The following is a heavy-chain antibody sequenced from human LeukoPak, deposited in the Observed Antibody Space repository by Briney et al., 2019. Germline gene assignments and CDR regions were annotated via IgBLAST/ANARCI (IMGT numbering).Heavy chain of an antibody. J-gene: IGHJ6*02. D-gene: IGHD3-22*01. CDR3: ARGPPSHYYDSSGYCYSRHYYGMDV. Sequence: GGSLRLSCAASGFTFSSYAMHWVRQAPGKGLEWVAVISYDGSNKYYADSVKGRFTISRDNSKNTLYLQMNSLRAEDTAVYYCARGPPSHYYDSSGYCYSRHYYGMDVWGQGTTVTVSS. V-gene: IGHV3-30*04. CDR2: ISYDGSNK. CDR1: GFTFSSYA.